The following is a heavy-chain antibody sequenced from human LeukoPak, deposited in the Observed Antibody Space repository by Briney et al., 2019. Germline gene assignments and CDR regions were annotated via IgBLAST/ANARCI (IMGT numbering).Heavy chain of an antibody. CDR1: GFTFSSYG. CDR3: AKRDYYDSSGLPDY. CDR2: ISYDGSNK. J-gene: IGHJ4*02. D-gene: IGHD3-22*01. V-gene: IGHV3-30*18. Sequence: PGRSLRLSCAASGFTFSSYGMHWVRQAPGKGLEWVAVISYDGSNKYYADSVKGRFTISRDNSKNTLYLQMNSLRAEDTAVYYCAKRDYYDSSGLPDYWGQGTLVTVSS.